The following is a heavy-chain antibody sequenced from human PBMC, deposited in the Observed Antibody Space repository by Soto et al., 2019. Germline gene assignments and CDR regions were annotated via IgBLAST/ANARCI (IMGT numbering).Heavy chain of an antibody. CDR1: GYTFTGYY. CDR2: INPNSGGT. CDR3: ARVRFYSSSSMDY. Sequence: QVQLVQSGAEVKKPGASVKVSCKASGYTFTGYYMHWVRQAPGQGLEWMGWINPNSGGTNYAQKFQGWVTMTRDTSISTAYMELSRLRSDDTALYYCARVRFYSSSSMDYWGQGTLVTVSS. J-gene: IGHJ4*02. V-gene: IGHV1-2*04. D-gene: IGHD6-6*01.